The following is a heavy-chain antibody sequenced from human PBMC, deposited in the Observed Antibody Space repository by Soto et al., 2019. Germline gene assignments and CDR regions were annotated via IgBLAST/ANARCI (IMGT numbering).Heavy chain of an antibody. CDR3: ATSGGYSYGRHWFDP. Sequence: GESLKISCKGSGYSFTSYWISWVRQMPGKGLEWMGRIDPSDSYTNYSPSFQGHVTISADKSISTAYLQWSSLKASDTAMYYCATSGGYSYGRHWFDPWGQGTLVTVSS. CDR2: IDPSDSYT. V-gene: IGHV5-10-1*01. CDR1: GYSFTSYW. D-gene: IGHD5-18*01. J-gene: IGHJ5*02.